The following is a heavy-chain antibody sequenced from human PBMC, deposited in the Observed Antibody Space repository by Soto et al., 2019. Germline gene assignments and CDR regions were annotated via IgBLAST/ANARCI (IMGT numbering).Heavy chain of an antibody. D-gene: IGHD3-22*01. Sequence: ASVKLSCKASGGSLSNYGISWVRQAPGQGLEWMGAIIPVFGTPNYAQKFQDRVTITADESTTTVYMEVRSLTSEDTAVYYCARGDATKIVVTTYYGMDVWGQGTTVTVSS. V-gene: IGHV1-69*13. CDR1: GGSLSNYG. CDR3: ARGDATKIVVTTYYGMDV. J-gene: IGHJ6*02. CDR2: IIPVFGTP.